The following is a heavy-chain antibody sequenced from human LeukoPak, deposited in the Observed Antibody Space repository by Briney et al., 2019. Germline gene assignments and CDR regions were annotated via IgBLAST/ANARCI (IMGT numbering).Heavy chain of an antibody. CDR1: GFTSSSYW. J-gene: IGHJ4*02. CDR3: ARAVGYCSGGSCFIDY. D-gene: IGHD2-15*01. Sequence: PGGSLRLSCAASGFTSSSYWMSWVRQAPGKGLEWVANIKQDGSEKYYVDSVKGRFTISRDNAKNSLYLQMNSLRAEDTAVYYCARAVGYCSGGSCFIDYWGQGTLVTVSS. CDR2: IKQDGSEK. V-gene: IGHV3-7*01.